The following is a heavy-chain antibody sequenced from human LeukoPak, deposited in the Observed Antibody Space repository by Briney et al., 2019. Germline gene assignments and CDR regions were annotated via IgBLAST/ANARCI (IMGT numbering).Heavy chain of an antibody. V-gene: IGHV3-30*02. Sequence: GGSLRLSCAASGFTFSSYGMHWVRQAPGKGLEWVAFIRYDGSNKYYADSVKGRFTISRDNSKNTLYLQMNSLRAEDTAVYYCAKSSNFWSGPRPDYYYYYMDVWGKGTTVTVSS. CDR1: GFTFSSYG. CDR2: IRYDGSNK. CDR3: AKSSNFWSGPRPDYYYYYMDV. J-gene: IGHJ6*03. D-gene: IGHD3-3*01.